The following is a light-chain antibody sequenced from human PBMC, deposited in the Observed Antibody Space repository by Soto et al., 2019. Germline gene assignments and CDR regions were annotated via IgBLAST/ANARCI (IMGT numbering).Light chain of an antibody. CDR1: QSLLHSNGYNY. V-gene: IGKV2-28*01. CDR3: LQALQTRT. Sequence: DIVMTQSPRSLPVTPGEAASRSCRSSQSLLHSNGYNYLDWYLQKPGQPPHLLIYSASYRASGPPDRFSGSGSGTDFTLNISRVEADDVGVYYCLQALQTRTFGQGTKVDIK. CDR2: SAS. J-gene: IGKJ1*01.